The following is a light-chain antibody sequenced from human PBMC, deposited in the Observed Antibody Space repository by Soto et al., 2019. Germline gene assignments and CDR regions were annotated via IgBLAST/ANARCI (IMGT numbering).Light chain of an antibody. CDR3: QQYGSSSWT. V-gene: IGKV3-20*01. Sequence: EMVLTQSPGTLSLSPGERATLSCRASQSVSASYLAWYQQKPGQSPRLLINGASSRDTGITDRFSGSGSGTYFTLTISRLEPEYVAVYYCQQYGSSSWTFGQGTKVEIK. CDR2: GAS. J-gene: IGKJ1*01. CDR1: QSVSASY.